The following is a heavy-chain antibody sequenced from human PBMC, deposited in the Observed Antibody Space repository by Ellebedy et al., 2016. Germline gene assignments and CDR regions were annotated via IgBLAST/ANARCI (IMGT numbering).Heavy chain of an antibody. Sequence: GESLKISXKGSGYSFTSYWIGWVRQMPGKGLEWMGIIYPGDSDTRYSPSFQGQVTISADKSISTAYLQWSSLKASDTDMYYCATSEENYCSSTSCYSYGAFDIWGQGTMVIVSS. D-gene: IGHD2-2*01. CDR2: IYPGDSDT. V-gene: IGHV5-51*01. CDR1: GYSFTSYW. J-gene: IGHJ3*02. CDR3: ATSEENYCSSTSCYSYGAFDI.